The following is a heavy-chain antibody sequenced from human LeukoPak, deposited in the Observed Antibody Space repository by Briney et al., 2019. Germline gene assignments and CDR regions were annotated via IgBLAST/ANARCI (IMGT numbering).Heavy chain of an antibody. CDR1: GFTFSNYA. D-gene: IGHD6-13*01. CDR2: FSGSGGST. CDR3: AKRSSAAAGHFDS. J-gene: IGHJ4*02. V-gene: IGHV3-23*01. Sequence: GGSLRLSCAASGFTFSNYAMIWVRQAPGKGLQWVSVFSGSGGSTYYADSVKGRFTISRDNSKNTLYLEMNSLRAEDTAIYYCAKRSSAAAGHFDSWGQGALVSVSS.